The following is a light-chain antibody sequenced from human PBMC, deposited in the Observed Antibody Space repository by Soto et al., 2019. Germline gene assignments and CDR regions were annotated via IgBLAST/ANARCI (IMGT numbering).Light chain of an antibody. J-gene: IGKJ3*01. CDR1: QSVSSSY. V-gene: IGKV3-20*01. CDR2: GAS. Sequence: EIVLTQSPGTLSLSPGERATLSCRASQSVSSSYLAWYQQKPGQAPRLLIYGASSRATGIPDRFSGSGSGTDFTLTISRLEPEDFAVYYCQQYGSSPRITFGPGTMVDV. CDR3: QQYGSSPRIT.